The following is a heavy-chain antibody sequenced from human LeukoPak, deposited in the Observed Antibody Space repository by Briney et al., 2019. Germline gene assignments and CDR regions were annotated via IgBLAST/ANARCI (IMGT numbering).Heavy chain of an antibody. D-gene: IGHD5-24*01. Sequence: GGSLRLSCAASGFNFGTHGMHWVRQAPGKGLEWVAIIWFDGSDKYYADSVKGRFTIPRDNSKNMLYLEMKSLRTEDTALNYCTRDQDGYNLFDYWGQGTLVTVSS. CDR2: IWFDGSDK. V-gene: IGHV3-33*01. J-gene: IGHJ4*02. CDR1: GFNFGTHG. CDR3: TRDQDGYNLFDY.